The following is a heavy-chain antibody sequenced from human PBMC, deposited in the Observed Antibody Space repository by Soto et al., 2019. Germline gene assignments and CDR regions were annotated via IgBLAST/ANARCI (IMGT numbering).Heavy chain of an antibody. CDR2: IKQDGSEK. V-gene: IGHV3-7*01. J-gene: IGHJ2*01. D-gene: IGHD4-17*01. CDR1: GFTFSSYW. CDR3: VSHHDYGDDRGGWYFDL. Sequence: EVQLVESGGGLVQPGGSLRLSCAASGFTFSSYWMSWVREAPGKGLEWVTNIKQDGSEKYYVDSVKGRFTISRDNAKNSLYLQMNSLRAEDTAVYYCVSHHDYGDDRGGWYFDLWGRGTLVTVSS.